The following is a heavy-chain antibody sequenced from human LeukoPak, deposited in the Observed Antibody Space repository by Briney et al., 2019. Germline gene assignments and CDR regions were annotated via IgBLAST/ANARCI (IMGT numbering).Heavy chain of an antibody. CDR2: INHSGST. V-gene: IGHV4-34*01. D-gene: IGHD2-2*01. CDR1: GGSFSGYY. J-gene: IGHJ5*02. Sequence: SETLSLTCAVYGGSFSGYYWSWIRQPPGKGLEWIGEINHSGSTNYNPSLKSRVTISVDTSKNQFSLKLSSVTAADTAVYYCARGRLYCSSTSCNSFFAPWGQGTLVTVSS. CDR3: ARGRLYCSSTSCNSFFAP.